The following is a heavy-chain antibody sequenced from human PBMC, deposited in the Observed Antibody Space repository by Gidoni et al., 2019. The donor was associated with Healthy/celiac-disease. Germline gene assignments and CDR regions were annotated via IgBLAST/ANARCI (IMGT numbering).Heavy chain of an antibody. Sequence: QVQLVQSGAEVKKPGSSVRVSCKASGGNFSSYAISWVRQAPGQGLEWMGRIIPILGIANYAQKFQGRVTITADKSTSTAYMELSSLRSEDTAVYYCVVGSSGNDYWGQGTLVTVSS. CDR3: VVGSSGNDY. J-gene: IGHJ4*02. CDR1: GGNFSSYA. D-gene: IGHD6-6*01. CDR2: IIPILGIA. V-gene: IGHV1-69*04.